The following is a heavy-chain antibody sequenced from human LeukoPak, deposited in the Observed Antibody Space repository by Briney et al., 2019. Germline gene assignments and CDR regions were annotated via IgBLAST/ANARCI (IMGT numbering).Heavy chain of an antibody. V-gene: IGHV1-46*01. J-gene: IGHJ3*02. CDR1: GYTFTSYY. CDR2: ISPSGAST. Sequence: ASVKVSCTASGYTFTSYYMHGVRQAPGQGLECMGIISPSGASTTYAQNFQGRVTMTRDMSTSTVYMELSSLKSEDTAVYYCARGSSRSPRDAFDIWGQGTMVTVSS. CDR3: ARGSSRSPRDAFDI.